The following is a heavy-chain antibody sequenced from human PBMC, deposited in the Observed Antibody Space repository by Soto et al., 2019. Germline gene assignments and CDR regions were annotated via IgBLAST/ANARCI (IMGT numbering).Heavy chain of an antibody. CDR2: MQPSTGRT. V-gene: IGHV1-8*01. Sequence: ASVKVSCKASGYSFTSLYMNWVRQTAGQGLGWMGWMQPSTGRTGYAQKFQGRVTMTRDTSINTAYMELTTLTSDDTAFYYCARGVSAGVDYWGQGTLVTVSS. J-gene: IGHJ4*02. CDR3: ARGVSAGVDY. D-gene: IGHD1-26*01. CDR1: GYSFTSLY.